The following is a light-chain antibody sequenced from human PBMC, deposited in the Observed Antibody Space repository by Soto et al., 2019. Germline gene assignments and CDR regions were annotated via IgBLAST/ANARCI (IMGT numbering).Light chain of an antibody. V-gene: IGKV2-28*01. CDR2: LGS. Sequence: DIVMTQSPLSLPVTPGEPASISCMSSQSLLHTNGYNYLDWYLQKPGQSPQALIYLGSNRSSGVPDRFSGSGSGTDFTLKISRVEAEDVGVYYCMQGTHRPITFGQGTRLEIK. J-gene: IGKJ5*01. CDR1: QSLLHTNGYNY. CDR3: MQGTHRPIT.